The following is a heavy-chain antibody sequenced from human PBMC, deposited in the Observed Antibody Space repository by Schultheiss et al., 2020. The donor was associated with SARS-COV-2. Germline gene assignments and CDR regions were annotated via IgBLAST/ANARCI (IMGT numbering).Heavy chain of an antibody. D-gene: IGHD3-10*01. Sequence: GGSLRLSCAASGFTFSSYSMNWVRQAPGKGLEWVAVISYDGSNKYYADSVKGRFTISRDNSKNTLYLQMNSLRAEDTAVYYCAKGRGVDYWGQGTLVTVSS. J-gene: IGHJ4*02. CDR2: ISYDGSNK. V-gene: IGHV3-30*18. CDR1: GFTFSSYS. CDR3: AKGRGVDY.